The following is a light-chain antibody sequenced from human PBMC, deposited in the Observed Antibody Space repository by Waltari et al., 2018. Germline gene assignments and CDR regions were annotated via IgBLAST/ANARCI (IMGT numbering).Light chain of an antibody. CDR1: QSIRDW. Sequence: DIQMTQSPSTLSASVGDRVIITCRASQSIRDWLAWYQQKPGKAPKLLIYKASHVDTGVPSRFSGSGSGTEFTLTITSLQPDDFATYYCQQYNSFRTFGQGTKVEIK. CDR2: KAS. J-gene: IGKJ1*01. CDR3: QQYNSFRT. V-gene: IGKV1-5*03.